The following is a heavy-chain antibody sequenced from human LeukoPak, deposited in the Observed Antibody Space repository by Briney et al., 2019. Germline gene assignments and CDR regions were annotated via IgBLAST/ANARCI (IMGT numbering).Heavy chain of an antibody. CDR1: GGSISSYY. V-gene: IGHV4-34*01. Sequence: PSETLSLTCTVSGGSISSYYWSWIRQPPGKGLEWIGEINHSGSTNYNPSLKSRVTISVDTSKNQFSLKLSSVTAADTAVYYCARALPSRYNWFDPWGQGTLATVSS. CDR3: ARALPSRYNWFDP. J-gene: IGHJ5*02. CDR2: INHSGST.